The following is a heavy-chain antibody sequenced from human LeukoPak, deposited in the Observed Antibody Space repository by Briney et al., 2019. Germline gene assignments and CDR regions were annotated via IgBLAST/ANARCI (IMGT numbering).Heavy chain of an antibody. CDR1: GASTSAYY. D-gene: IGHD1-26*01. V-gene: IGHV4-59*01. CDR3: AHSKRGGGYYINAFAV. CDR2: TYSGGNA. J-gene: IGHJ3*01. Sequence: SETLSLTCTVSGASTSAYYWSWIRQPPGKGLEWIGYTYSGGNANYNPSLKSRVTISIDTSVNQFSLRLTSVTAADTAVYFCAHSKRGGGYYINAFAVWGQGTLVTISS.